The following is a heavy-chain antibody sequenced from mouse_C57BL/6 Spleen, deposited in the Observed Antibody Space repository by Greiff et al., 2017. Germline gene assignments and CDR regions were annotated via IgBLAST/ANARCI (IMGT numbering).Heavy chain of an antibody. CDR2: INPNNGGT. J-gene: IGHJ2*01. CDR1: GYTFTDYN. CDR3: ARWGYYGPSDFDY. V-gene: IGHV1-22*01. D-gene: IGHD1-1*01. Sequence: VHVKQSGPELVKPGASVKMSCKASGYTFTDYNMHWVKQSHGKSLEWIGYINPNNGGTSYNQKFKGKATLTVNKSSSTAYMELRSLTSEDSAVYYCARWGYYGPSDFDYWGQGTTLTVSS.